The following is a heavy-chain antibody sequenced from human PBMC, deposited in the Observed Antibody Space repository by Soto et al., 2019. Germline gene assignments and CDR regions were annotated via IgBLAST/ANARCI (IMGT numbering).Heavy chain of an antibody. J-gene: IGHJ4*02. Sequence: EVQLLESGGGLVQPGGSLRLSCAASGFTFSSYAMSWVRQAPGKGLEWVSAISGSGGSTYYADSVKGRFTISRDNSKNTLYLQMNSLRAEDTAVYYCAKDRLRGITMVRGVTYFDYWGQGTLVTVSS. D-gene: IGHD3-10*01. V-gene: IGHV3-23*01. CDR1: GFTFSSYA. CDR3: AKDRLRGITMVRGVTYFDY. CDR2: ISGSGGST.